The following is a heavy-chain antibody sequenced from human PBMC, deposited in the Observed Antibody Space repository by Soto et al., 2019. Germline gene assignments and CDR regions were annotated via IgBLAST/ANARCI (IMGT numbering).Heavy chain of an antibody. CDR3: ARDPRWAPATTKKSLAF. CDR2: INPNTGGT. CDR1: AYRFTGYF. D-gene: IGHD1-1*01. J-gene: IGHJ3*01. V-gene: IGHV1-2*02. Sequence: GSSVKVSCKASAYRFTGYFIHWVRQAPGQGLEWMGWINPNTGGTKYAQKFQGGVTMTSDTSISTASMELSRLTSDDTALYYCARDPRWAPATTKKSLAFWGQGTMVTDSS.